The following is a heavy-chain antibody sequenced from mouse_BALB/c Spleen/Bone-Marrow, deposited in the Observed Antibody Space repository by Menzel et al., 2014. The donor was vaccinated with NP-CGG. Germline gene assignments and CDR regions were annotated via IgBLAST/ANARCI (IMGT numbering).Heavy chain of an antibody. CDR3: AKYGGLRYAMDY. CDR1: GFNIKDTY. V-gene: IGHV14-3*02. Sequence: DVKLVESGAELVKPGASVKLSCTASGFNIKDTYMHWVKQRPEQGLEWIGRIDPANGNTKYDPKFQGKATITADTSSNTAYLQLSSLTSEDTAVYYCAKYGGLRYAMDYWDQGTSVTVSS. D-gene: IGHD2-4*01. CDR2: IDPANGNT. J-gene: IGHJ4*01.